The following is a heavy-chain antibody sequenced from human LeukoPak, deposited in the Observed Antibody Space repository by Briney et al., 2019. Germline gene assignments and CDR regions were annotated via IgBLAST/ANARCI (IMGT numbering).Heavy chain of an antibody. CDR1: GYTFTGYY. Sequence: ASVKVSCKASGYTFTGYYMHWVRQAPGQGLEWMGWISAYNGNTNYAQKLQGRVTMTTDTSTSTAYMELRSLRSDDTAVYYCAREGCDSSGYLGRGVCYWGQGTLVTVSS. CDR3: AREGCDSSGYLGRGVCY. CDR2: ISAYNGNT. V-gene: IGHV1-18*04. D-gene: IGHD3-22*01. J-gene: IGHJ4*02.